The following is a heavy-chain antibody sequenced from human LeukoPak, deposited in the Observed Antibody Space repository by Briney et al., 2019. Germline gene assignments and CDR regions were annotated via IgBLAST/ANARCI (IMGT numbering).Heavy chain of an antibody. CDR2: ISSSSSYI. CDR1: GFTFSSYS. D-gene: IGHD5-18*01. CDR3: ATQAFAMGPHAFDI. J-gene: IGHJ3*02. Sequence: PGGSLRLSCAASGFTFSSYSMNWVRQAPGKGLEWVSSISSSSSYIYYADSVKGRFTISRDNAKNSLYLQMNSLRAEDTAVYYCATQAFAMGPHAFDIWGQGTMVTVSS. V-gene: IGHV3-21*01.